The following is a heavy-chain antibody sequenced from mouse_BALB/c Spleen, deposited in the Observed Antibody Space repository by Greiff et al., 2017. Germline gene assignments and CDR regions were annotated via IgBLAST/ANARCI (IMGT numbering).Heavy chain of an antibody. Sequence: EVQLVESGPGLVKPSQSLSLTCTVTGYSITSDYAWNWIRQFPGNKLEWMGYISYSGSTSYNPSLKSRISITRDTSKNQFFLQLNSVTTEDTATYYCARSLYYGNYVNWYFDVWGAGTTVTVSS. CDR2: ISYSGST. J-gene: IGHJ1*01. CDR1: GYSITSDYA. D-gene: IGHD2-1*01. CDR3: ARSLYYGNYVNWYFDV. V-gene: IGHV3-2*02.